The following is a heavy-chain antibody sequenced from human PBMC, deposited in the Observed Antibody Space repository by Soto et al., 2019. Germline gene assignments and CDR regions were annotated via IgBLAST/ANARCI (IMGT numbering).Heavy chain of an antibody. Sequence: PSETLSLTWCVSGASISSYYWTWIRQPPGGGLEWIGYMHHTQGTNDNPSLRGRVHMSIDTSMNQFSLRLTSVTAADTAVYYCARVPFVGEFDWIYPRGHGTRGTGSS. CDR3: ARVPFVGEFDWIYP. J-gene: IGHJ5*02. CDR1: GASISSYY. V-gene: IGHV4-59*01. D-gene: IGHD3-16*01. CDR2: MHHTQGT.